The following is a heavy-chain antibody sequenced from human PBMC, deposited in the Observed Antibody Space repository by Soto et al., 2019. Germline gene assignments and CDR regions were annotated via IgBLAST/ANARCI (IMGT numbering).Heavy chain of an antibody. Sequence: SETLSLTCTVSGGSIRSVNYYWSWIRQPPGKGLEWIGYIYYSGNTYYNPSLKSRVTISVDTSKNQFSLKLSSVTAADTAVYYCARVVLQPRTNCGMDVWGQGTTVTVSS. CDR2: IYYSGNT. J-gene: IGHJ6*02. CDR3: ARVVLQPRTNCGMDV. CDR1: GGSIRSVNYY. V-gene: IGHV4-30-4*01. D-gene: IGHD2-8*02.